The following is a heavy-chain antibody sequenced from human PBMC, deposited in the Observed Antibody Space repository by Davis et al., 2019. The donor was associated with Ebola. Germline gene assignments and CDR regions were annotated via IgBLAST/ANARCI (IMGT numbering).Heavy chain of an antibody. V-gene: IGHV3-11*01. Sequence: PGGSLRLSCAASGFTFSDYYMSWIRQAPGKGLEWVSYISSSGSTIYYADSVKGRFTISRDNAKNSLYLQMNSLRAEDTALYYCAKDMVPVAGTIEYYGMDVWGQGTTVTVSS. CDR1: GFTFSDYY. J-gene: IGHJ6*02. CDR2: ISSSGSTI. D-gene: IGHD6-19*01. CDR3: AKDMVPVAGTIEYYGMDV.